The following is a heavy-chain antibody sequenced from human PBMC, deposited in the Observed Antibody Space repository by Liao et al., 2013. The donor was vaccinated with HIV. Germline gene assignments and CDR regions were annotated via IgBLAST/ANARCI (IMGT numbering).Heavy chain of an antibody. D-gene: IGHD5-12*01. J-gene: IGHJ6*03. CDR2: IYYSGST. Sequence: QVQLQESGPGLVKPSETLSLACSVSGGYISSYYWSWIRQTPGKGLEWIGNIYYSGSTNYNPSLKSRVTMSIDTSKNQFSLKVNSVTAADTAIYYCARVDSGYDGLTNFYYYLMDVWGKGTTVIVS. CDR1: GGYISSYY. V-gene: IGHV4-59*01. CDR3: ARVDSGYDGLTNFYYYLMDV.